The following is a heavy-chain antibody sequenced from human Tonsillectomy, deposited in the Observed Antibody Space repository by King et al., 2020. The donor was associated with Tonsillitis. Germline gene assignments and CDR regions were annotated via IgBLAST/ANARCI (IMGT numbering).Heavy chain of an antibody. CDR3: AKDLTAAANTGNYYGLEL. D-gene: IGHD6-13*01. V-gene: IGHV3-9*01. Sequence: VQLVESGGGLVQPGRSLRLSCAASGFTFDDYAMHWVRQAPGKGLEWVSGLSWNSGSIGYADSVKGRFTISRDNAKNSLYLQMNSLRPEDTALYYCAKDLTAAANTGNYYGLELWGRGTTVTVSS. J-gene: IGHJ6*02. CDR1: GFTFDDYA. CDR2: LSWNSGSI.